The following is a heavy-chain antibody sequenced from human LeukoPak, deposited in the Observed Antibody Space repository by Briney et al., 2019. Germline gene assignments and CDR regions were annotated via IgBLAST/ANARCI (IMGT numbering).Heavy chain of an antibody. CDR3: ATQLLWFGEPVEEGY. J-gene: IGHJ4*02. D-gene: IGHD3-10*01. CDR2: VSSSGSST. Sequence: PGGSLRLSCAASGLVFDNFAMSWVRQAPGKGLVWVSTVSSSGSSTYYADSVKGRFTVSRDNSKNTLYLQMNSLGVVDTAVYYCATQLLWFGEPVEEGYWGQGTLVTVSS. CDR1: GLVFDNFA. V-gene: IGHV3-23*01.